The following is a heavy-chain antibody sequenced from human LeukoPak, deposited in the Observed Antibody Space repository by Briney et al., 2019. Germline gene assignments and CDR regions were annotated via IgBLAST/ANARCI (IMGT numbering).Heavy chain of an antibody. CDR2: ISSSSSNI. Sequence: PGGSLRLSCAASGFTFSSYDMTWVRQAPGKGLEWVSSISSSSSNIYYADSVKGRFTISRDNAKNSLYLQMNSLRVEDTAVYYCARCTTGRTFGSLREIKRSREIDYWGQGTLVTVSS. D-gene: IGHD1-1*01. CDR1: GFTFSSYD. J-gene: IGHJ4*02. V-gene: IGHV3-21*01. CDR3: ARCTTGRTFGSLREIKRSREIDY.